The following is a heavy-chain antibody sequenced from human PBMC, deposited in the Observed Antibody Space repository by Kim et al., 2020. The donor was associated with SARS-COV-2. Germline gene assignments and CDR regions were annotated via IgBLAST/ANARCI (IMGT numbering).Heavy chain of an antibody. D-gene: IGHD5-12*01. J-gene: IGHJ4*02. V-gene: IGHV2-5*01. CDR2: IYWNDDA. Sequence: SGPTLVNPTQTLTLTCSFSGFSLSTSGLAVGWIRQPPGKALEWLAIIYWNDDARYSPSLGTRLAITKDTSKNQVVLTLTNLDPVDTGTYYCARIKRYVDIASPYFDYWGRGTLVTVSS. CDR3: ARIKRYVDIASPYFDY. CDR1: GFSLSTSGLA.